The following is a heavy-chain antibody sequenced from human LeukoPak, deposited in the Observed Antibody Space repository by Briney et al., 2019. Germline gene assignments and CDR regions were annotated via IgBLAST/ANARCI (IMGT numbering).Heavy chain of an antibody. D-gene: IGHD2-15*01. CDR3: ARGSEIYSGMPPLWFDP. V-gene: IGHV4-61*10. Sequence: KSSQTLSLTCTVSGGSISSGSYYWSWIRQPAGKGLEWIGYIYYSGSTNYNPSLKSRVTISVDTSKNQFSLKLSSVTAADTAVYYCARGSEIYSGMPPLWFDPWGQGTLVTVSS. CDR2: IYYSGST. J-gene: IGHJ5*02. CDR1: GGSISSGSYY.